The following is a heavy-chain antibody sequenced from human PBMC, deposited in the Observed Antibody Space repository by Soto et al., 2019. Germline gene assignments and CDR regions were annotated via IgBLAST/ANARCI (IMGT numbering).Heavy chain of an antibody. Sequence: GWSLRLSCAASGFTFSSYAMSWVRQAPGKGLEWVSAISGSGGSTYYADSVKGRFTISRDNSKNTLYLQMNSLRAEDTAVYYCAKASGDIYGGNHRGYWGQGTLVTVSS. CDR3: AKASGDIYGGNHRGY. J-gene: IGHJ4*02. V-gene: IGHV3-23*01. D-gene: IGHD4-17*01. CDR2: ISGSGGST. CDR1: GFTFSSYA.